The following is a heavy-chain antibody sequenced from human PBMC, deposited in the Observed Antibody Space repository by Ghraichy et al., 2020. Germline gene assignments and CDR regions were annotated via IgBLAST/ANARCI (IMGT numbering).Heavy chain of an antibody. Sequence: LRLSCAASGFIFSDYYMNWIRRIPGKGLEWIAHISSSGSTTFYADSARGRFAVSRDNAKNSLFLQMNSLRADDTAVYYCVRGVAFDLWGQGTTVTVS. CDR3: VRGVAFDL. CDR2: ISSSGSTT. CDR1: GFIFSDYY. J-gene: IGHJ3*01. V-gene: IGHV3-11*04.